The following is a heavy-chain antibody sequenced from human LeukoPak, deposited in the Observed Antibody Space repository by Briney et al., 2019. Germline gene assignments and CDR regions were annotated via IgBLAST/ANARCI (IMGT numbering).Heavy chain of an antibody. J-gene: IGHJ5*02. Sequence: GGSLRLSCAVSGFTFSTYAMHWVRQAPWKGVEWVAVISYDGTTKYHADSVKGRFTISRDNSKNTLYLQMNSLRAEDTAVYYCARDQGCSGGSCWGDNWFDPWGQGTLVTVSS. CDR1: GFTFSTYA. CDR2: ISYDGTTK. D-gene: IGHD2-15*01. V-gene: IGHV3-30-3*01. CDR3: ARDQGCSGGSCWGDNWFDP.